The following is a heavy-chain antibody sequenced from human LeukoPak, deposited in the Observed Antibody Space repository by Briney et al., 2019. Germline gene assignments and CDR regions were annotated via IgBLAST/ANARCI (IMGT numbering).Heavy chain of an antibody. J-gene: IGHJ6*02. CDR3: ARDRDVLLWFGELYYYYYGMDV. D-gene: IGHD3-10*01. CDR2: IYSGGST. Sequence: GGSLRLSCAASGFTVSSNYMSWVRQAPGKGLEWVSVIYSGGSTYYADSVKGRFTISRDNSKNTLYLQMNSLRAEDTAVYYCARDRDVLLWFGELYYYYYGMDVWGQGTTVTVSS. CDR1: GFTVSSNY. V-gene: IGHV3-53*01.